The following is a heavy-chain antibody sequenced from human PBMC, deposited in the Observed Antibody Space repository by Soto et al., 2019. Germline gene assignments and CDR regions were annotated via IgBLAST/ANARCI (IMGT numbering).Heavy chain of an antibody. J-gene: IGHJ5*02. V-gene: IGHV1-18*01. D-gene: IGHD2-2*01. Sequence: ASVKVSCKTSGYTFSNYGITWVRQAPGQPLEWLGWISLYSDGTNYAQKFLGRVSMTTDTSTTTAYMELRSLGSDDTAVYYCARVVPGAEAWFGPWGQGTLVTVSS. CDR3: ARVVPGAEAWFGP. CDR1: GYTFSNYG. CDR2: ISLYSDGT.